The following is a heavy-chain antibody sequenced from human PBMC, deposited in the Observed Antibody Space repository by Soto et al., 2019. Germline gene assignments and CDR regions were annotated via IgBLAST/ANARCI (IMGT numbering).Heavy chain of an antibody. CDR3: AREVLFDT. CDR2: INAGNGNT. D-gene: IGHD1-20*01. J-gene: IGHJ5*02. V-gene: IGHV1-3*01. Sequence: QVQLVQSGAEVKKPGASVKVSCKASGYTFTSYAIHWVRQAPGQRLEWMGWINAGNGNTKYSQKFQGRVTITRDTTASRDYTELSSLRAEDTAVYYCAREVLFDTWGQGTLFADSS. CDR1: GYTFTSYA.